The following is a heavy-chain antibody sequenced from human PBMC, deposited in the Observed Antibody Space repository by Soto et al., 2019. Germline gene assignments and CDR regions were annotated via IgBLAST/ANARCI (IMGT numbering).Heavy chain of an antibody. CDR2: HNNYGQT. Sequence: SETLSLTCTVSGGSTSPYRWSWIRQPAGKGLEWIGRHNNYGQTHYNPSLKSRVTVSVHTSRNQFFLTLRSVTAADSAVYHCGRESGETWDYEASWGQGTPVTVSS. V-gene: IGHV4-4*07. D-gene: IGHD1-7*01. CDR3: GRESGETWDYEAS. J-gene: IGHJ5*02. CDR1: GGSTSPYR.